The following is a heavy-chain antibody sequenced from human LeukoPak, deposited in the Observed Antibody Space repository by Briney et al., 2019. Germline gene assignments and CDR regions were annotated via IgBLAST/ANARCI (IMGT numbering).Heavy chain of an antibody. CDR2: IWYDGTNK. Sequence: PGGSLRLSCAASGFSFSRYGMHWVRQAPGKGLEWVAVIWYDGTNKYYADSVKGRFTISRDNSKNTLYLQMNSLRAEDTAVYYCAKFNRTYDSSGYYHYGMDVWGQGTTVTVSS. V-gene: IGHV3-30*02. D-gene: IGHD3-22*01. J-gene: IGHJ6*02. CDR3: AKFNRTYDSSGYYHYGMDV. CDR1: GFSFSRYG.